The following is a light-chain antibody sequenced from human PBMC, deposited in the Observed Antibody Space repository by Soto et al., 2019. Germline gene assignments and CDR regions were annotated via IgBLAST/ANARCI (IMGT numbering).Light chain of an antibody. J-gene: IGLJ1*01. Sequence: QSALTQPASVSGSPGQSITISCTGTSSDVGNYNLVSWYQQHPGKAPKLMIYEVSKRPSGVSNRFSGSKSGNTASLTISGLQAEDEADYSCCSYAGSSTYVFGSGTKVPVL. V-gene: IGLV2-23*02. CDR3: CSYAGSSTYV. CDR1: SSDVGNYNL. CDR2: EVS.